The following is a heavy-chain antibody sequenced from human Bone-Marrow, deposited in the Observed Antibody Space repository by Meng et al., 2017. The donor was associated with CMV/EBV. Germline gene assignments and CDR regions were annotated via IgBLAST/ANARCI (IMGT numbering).Heavy chain of an antibody. D-gene: IGHD4-11*01. J-gene: IGHJ5*02. CDR2: IYTSGST. CDR1: GSSINSYY. CDR3: ARDVSSVTWFDP. V-gene: IGHV4-4*07. Sequence: VHVSRPGPGLSTPSESPSLTCTVSGSSINSYYWSWLPPPAGKGLEWIGRIYTSGSTNYNPSLKSRVTMSVDTSKNRFSLKLSSVTDADTAVYYCARDVSSVTWFDPWGQGTLVTVSS.